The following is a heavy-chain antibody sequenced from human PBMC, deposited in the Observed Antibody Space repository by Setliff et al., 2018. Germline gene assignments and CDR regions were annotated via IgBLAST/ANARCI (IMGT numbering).Heavy chain of an antibody. D-gene: IGHD3-10*01. CDR3: ARDGVFYAMDV. Sequence: GGSLRLSCAASGFSFSYYYMSWVRQAPEKGLEWLSKISGDGITIYYADSVRGRFTISRDNAKDSLYLQMNSLRAEDTALYYCARDGVFYAMDVWGRGTTVTVSS. CDR2: ISGDGITI. CDR1: GFSFSYYY. J-gene: IGHJ6*02. V-gene: IGHV3-11*04.